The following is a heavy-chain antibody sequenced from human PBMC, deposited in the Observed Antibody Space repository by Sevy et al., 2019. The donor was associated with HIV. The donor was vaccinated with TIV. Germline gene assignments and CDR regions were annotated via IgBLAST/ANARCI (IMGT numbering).Heavy chain of an antibody. CDR1: GGSFSGYY. Sequence: SETLSLTCAVYGGSFSGYYWSWIRQPPGKGLEWIGEINHSGSTNYNPSLKSRVTISVDTSKNQFSLKLSPVTAADTAVYYCARIRSGDYIWGSYRSYFDYWGQGTLVTVSS. CDR2: INHSGST. V-gene: IGHV4-34*01. D-gene: IGHD3-16*02. CDR3: ARIRSGDYIWGSYRSYFDY. J-gene: IGHJ4*02.